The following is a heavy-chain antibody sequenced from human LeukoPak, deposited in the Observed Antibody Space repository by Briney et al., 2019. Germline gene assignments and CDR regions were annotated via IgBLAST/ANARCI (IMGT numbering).Heavy chain of an antibody. Sequence: GGSLRLSCAASGFTFSSYGMHWVRQAPGKGLEWGAVISYDGSNKYYADYVKGRFTISRDNSNSTLYLQMNSLRADDTAVYYCAKEPRSREEGAFDIWGQGTMVTVSS. CDR2: ISYDGSNK. D-gene: IGHD1-26*01. J-gene: IGHJ3*02. CDR1: GFTFSSYG. CDR3: AKEPRSREEGAFDI. V-gene: IGHV3-30*18.